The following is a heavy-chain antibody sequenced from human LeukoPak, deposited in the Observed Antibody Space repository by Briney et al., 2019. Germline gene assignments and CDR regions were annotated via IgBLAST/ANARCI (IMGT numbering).Heavy chain of an antibody. CDR1: GFTFDDYG. CDR2: INWNGGST. Sequence: GGSLRLSCAASGFTFDDYGMSWVRQAPGKGLEWVSGINWNGGSTGYADSVKGRFTISRDNAKNFLYLQMNSLRAEDTALYYCAREATYCSSTSCFDYYYYMDVWGKGTTVTVPS. CDR3: AREATYCSSTSCFDYYYYMDV. V-gene: IGHV3-20*04. J-gene: IGHJ6*03. D-gene: IGHD2-2*01.